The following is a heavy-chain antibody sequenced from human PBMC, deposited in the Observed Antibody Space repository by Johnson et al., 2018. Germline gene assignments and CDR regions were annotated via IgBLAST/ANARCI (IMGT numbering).Heavy chain of an antibody. D-gene: IGHD3-9*01. CDR3: ARDLYYDILTHAFDS. CDR2: INHSGST. CDR1: GGSFSGYY. J-gene: IGHJ3*02. V-gene: IGHV4-34*01. Sequence: QVQLQQWGAGLLKPSETLSLTCAVYGGSFSGYYWSWIRQPPGKGLEWIGEINHSGSTNYTPSLKSRVTISVDTSKNQFSLKLRSVTAADTAVYYCARDLYYDILTHAFDSWGQGTMGTVSS.